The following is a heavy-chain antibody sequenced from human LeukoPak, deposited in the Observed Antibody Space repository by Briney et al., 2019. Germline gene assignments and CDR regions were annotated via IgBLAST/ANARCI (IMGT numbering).Heavy chain of an antibody. CDR2: IYTSGST. CDR3: ASMDYDFWSGYDRGGYYYYYMDV. V-gene: IGHV4-4*09. Sequence: PSETLSLTCTVSGGSISSYYWSWIRQPPGKGLEWIGYIYTSGSTNYNPSLKSRVTISVDTSKNQFSLKLSSVTAADTAVYYCASMDYDFWSGYDRGGYYYYYMDVWGKGTTVTVSS. CDR1: GGSISSYY. J-gene: IGHJ6*03. D-gene: IGHD3-3*01.